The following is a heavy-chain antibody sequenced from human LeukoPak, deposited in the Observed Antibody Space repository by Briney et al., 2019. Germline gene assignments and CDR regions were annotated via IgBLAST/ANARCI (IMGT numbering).Heavy chain of an antibody. Sequence: PGGSLRLSCAASGFTFSSYAMSWVRQAPGKGLEWVSAISGSGGSTYYADSVKGRFTISRDNSKNTLYLQMNSLRAEDTAVYYCAKDLSDYGGTGAFDYWGQGTLVTVSS. CDR1: GFTFSSYA. CDR2: ISGSGGST. D-gene: IGHD4-23*01. J-gene: IGHJ4*02. CDR3: AKDLSDYGGTGAFDY. V-gene: IGHV3-23*01.